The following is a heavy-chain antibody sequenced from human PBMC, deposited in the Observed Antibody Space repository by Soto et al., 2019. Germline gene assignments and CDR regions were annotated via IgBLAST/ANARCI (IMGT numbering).Heavy chain of an antibody. CDR3: ARGDCSSTSCYYAWFDP. J-gene: IGHJ5*02. CDR1: GYTFTSYG. D-gene: IGHD2-2*01. V-gene: IGHV1-2*02. CDR2: ISPNSGGT. Sequence: ASVKVSCKASGYTFTSYGISWVRQAPGQGLEWMGWISPNSGGTNYAQKFQGRVTMTRDTSISTAYMELSRLRSDDTAVYYCARGDCSSTSCYYAWFDPWGQRTLVTVSS.